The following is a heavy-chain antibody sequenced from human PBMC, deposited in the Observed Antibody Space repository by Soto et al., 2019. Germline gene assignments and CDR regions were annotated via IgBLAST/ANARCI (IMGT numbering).Heavy chain of an antibody. V-gene: IGHV1-18*01. CDR3: ARQPVVGTAFFDD. D-gene: IGHD6-19*01. J-gene: IGHJ4*02. CDR2: ISAYNGNT. CDR1: GYTFTSYG. Sequence: ASVKVSCKASGYTFTSYGISWVRQAPGQRLEWMGWISAYNGNTNYAQKLQGRVTMTTDTSTITAHMELRSLRSDDTAVYYCARQPVVGTAFFDDWGQGALVTVSS.